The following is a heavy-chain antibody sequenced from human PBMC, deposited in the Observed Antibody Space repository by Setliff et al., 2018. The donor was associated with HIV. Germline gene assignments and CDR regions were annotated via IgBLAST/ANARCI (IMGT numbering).Heavy chain of an antibody. Sequence: GSGPTLVNPTETLTLTCTVSGFSISNARMGVSWIRQPPGKALEWLAHIFSNDEKSYSTSLKSRLTISKDTSKSQVVLTMTNMDPVDTATYYCARHSITSLSWFDPWGQGTLVTVSS. CDR3: ARHSITSLSWFDP. CDR1: GFSISNARMG. V-gene: IGHV2-26*01. CDR2: IFSNDEK. J-gene: IGHJ5*02. D-gene: IGHD6-6*01.